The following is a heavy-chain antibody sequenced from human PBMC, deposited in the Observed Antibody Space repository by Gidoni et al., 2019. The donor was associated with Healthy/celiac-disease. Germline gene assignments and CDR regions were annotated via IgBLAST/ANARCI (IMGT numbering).Heavy chain of an antibody. CDR2: IYYSGST. D-gene: IGHD3-9*01. CDR3: ARWGYFDWFLPRHAFDI. CDR1: VGSISSYY. V-gene: IGHV4-59*01. J-gene: IGHJ3*02. Sequence: QVQLQESGPGLVKPSETLSLTCTVSVGSISSYYWSWIRPPPGKVLEWIGYIYYSGSTNYNPSLKSRVTISVDTSKNQFSLKLSSVTAADTAVYYCARWGYFDWFLPRHAFDIWGQGTMVTVSS.